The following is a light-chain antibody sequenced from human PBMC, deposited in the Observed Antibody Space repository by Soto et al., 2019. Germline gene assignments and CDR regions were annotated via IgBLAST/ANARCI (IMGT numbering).Light chain of an antibody. J-gene: IGLJ2*01. CDR1: SSDVGSYNL. CDR3: CSYAGSSTYVV. CDR2: EGS. V-gene: IGLV2-23*01. Sequence: ALTQPASVSGSPGQSITISCTGTSSDVGSYNLVSWYQQHPGKAPKLMIYEGSKRPSGVSNRFSGSKSGNTASLTISGLQAEDEADYYCCSYAGSSTYVVFGGGTKVTVL.